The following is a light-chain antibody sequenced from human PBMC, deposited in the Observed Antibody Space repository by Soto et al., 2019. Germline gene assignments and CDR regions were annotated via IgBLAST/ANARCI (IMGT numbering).Light chain of an antibody. V-gene: IGLV2-14*01. CDR1: SSDVGGYNY. CDR2: DVS. J-gene: IGLJ2*01. Sequence: QSDLNQPASVSGSPGQSITISCTGTSSDVGGYNYVSWYQQHPGKAPKLMIYDVSNRPSGVSNRFSGSKSGNTASLTISGLQADDEADYYCSSYTSSSPVVLGGGTKLTVL. CDR3: SSYTSSSPVV.